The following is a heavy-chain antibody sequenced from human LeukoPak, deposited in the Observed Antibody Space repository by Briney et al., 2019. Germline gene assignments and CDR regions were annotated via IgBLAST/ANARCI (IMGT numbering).Heavy chain of an antibody. J-gene: IGHJ5*02. CDR1: GGSFSGHY. CDR2: INHGGST. V-gene: IGHV4-34*01. Sequence: SETLSLTCAVSGGSFSGHYWNWIRQPPGKGLEWIGEINHGGSTNYNPSLKSRVTISVDTSQNQFSLRLSSVTAADTAVYYCASENLYCSGGSCYSAWFDPWGQGTLVTVSS. D-gene: IGHD2-15*01. CDR3: ASENLYCSGGSCYSAWFDP.